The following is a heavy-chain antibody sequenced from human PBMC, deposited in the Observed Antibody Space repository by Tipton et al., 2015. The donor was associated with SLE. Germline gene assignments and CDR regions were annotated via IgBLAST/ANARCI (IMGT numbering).Heavy chain of an antibody. Sequence: TLSLTCAVYGGSFSDYYWSWIRQPPGKGLEWIGEINHSGSTNYNPSLKSRVIISEDTSKNQFSLKLSSVTAADTAVYYCARGGAVYYYYYYMDVWGKGTTVTVSS. J-gene: IGHJ6*03. CDR2: INHSGST. CDR1: GGSFSDYY. CDR3: ARGGAVYYYYYYMDV. D-gene: IGHD3-10*01. V-gene: IGHV4-34*01.